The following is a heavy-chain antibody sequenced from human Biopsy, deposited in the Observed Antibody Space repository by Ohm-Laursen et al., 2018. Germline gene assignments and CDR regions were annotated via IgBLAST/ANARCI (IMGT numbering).Heavy chain of an antibody. CDR2: VDWDDYK. J-gene: IGHJ6*02. CDR3: ARTPILIVSAGLVYRHRRHLQGMDV. D-gene: IGHD6-13*01. V-gene: IGHV2-70*11. Sequence: STQTLTLTCSFSGFSLSARGMCVSWIRQAPGKALEWLARVDWDDYKDYSASLQNKLSISKDTPNDQVVLTVNNVDPADTATYYCARTPILIVSAGLVYRHRRHLQGMDVWGQGIAVTVS. CDR1: GFSLSARGMC.